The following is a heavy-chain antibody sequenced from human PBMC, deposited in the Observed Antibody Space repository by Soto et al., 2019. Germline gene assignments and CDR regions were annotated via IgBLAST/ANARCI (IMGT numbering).Heavy chain of an antibody. D-gene: IGHD6-13*01. Sequence: PSETLSLTCTVSGGSISSGDYYWSWIRQPPGKGLEWIGYIYYSGSTYYNPSLKSRVTISVDTSKNQFSLKLSSVTAADTAVYYCARSIAAADLDFDYWGQRXLVTVSS. CDR3: ARSIAAADLDFDY. J-gene: IGHJ4*02. CDR2: IYYSGST. CDR1: GGSISSGDYY. V-gene: IGHV4-30-4*01.